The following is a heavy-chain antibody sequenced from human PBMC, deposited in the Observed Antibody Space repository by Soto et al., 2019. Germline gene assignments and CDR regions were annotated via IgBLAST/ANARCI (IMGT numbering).Heavy chain of an antibody. Sequence: EYVSANSSNGGSTYYADSVKGRFTISRDNSNNTMYLQMSSLRAEDTAVYYCVKDRLRGIAADYFDYWGQGTLVTVSS. CDR3: VKDRLRGIAADYFDY. CDR2: NSSNGGST. J-gene: IGHJ4*02. D-gene: IGHD6-25*01. V-gene: IGHV3-64D*08.